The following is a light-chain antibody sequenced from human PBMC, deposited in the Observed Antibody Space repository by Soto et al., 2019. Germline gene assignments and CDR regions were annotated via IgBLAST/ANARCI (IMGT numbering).Light chain of an antibody. CDR1: SSDVGGYNY. J-gene: IGLJ2*01. V-gene: IGLV2-14*01. CDR2: AVS. Sequence: QSALTQPASVSGSAGQSITISCTGTSSDVGGYNYVSWYQQHPGKAPKLMIYAVSNRPSGVSHRFSGSKSGNTASLAISGLQAEDEADYYCSSYTGGSTPSVAFGGGTKLTVL. CDR3: SSYTGGSTPSVA.